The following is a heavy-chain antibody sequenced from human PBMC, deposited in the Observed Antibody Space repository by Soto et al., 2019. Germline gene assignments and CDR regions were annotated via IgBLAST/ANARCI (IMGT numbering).Heavy chain of an antibody. CDR2: ISYTGSPT. J-gene: IGHJ4*01. CDR3: VRDRTATVPTSIDY. D-gene: IGHD4-4*01. V-gene: IGHV3-48*03. CDR1: GFTFSNYE. Sequence: PGGSLRLSCAASGFTFSNYEMNWVRQAPGEGLEWVAYISYTGSPTNYADSVKGRFTISRDNARDSLHLQMNSLRVEDSAVYYCVRDRTATVPTSIDYWGHGTLVTVSS.